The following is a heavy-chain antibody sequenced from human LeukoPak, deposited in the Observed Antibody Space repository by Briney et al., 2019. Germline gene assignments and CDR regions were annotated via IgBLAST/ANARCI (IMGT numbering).Heavy chain of an antibody. CDR1: GASIDSYY. CDR3: ARLPRYGGYDHFDY. V-gene: IGHV4-59*12. CDR2: IYYRGTT. Sequence: NPSATLSLTCTVSGASIDSYYWSWIRQPPGKGLEWIGYIYYRGTTSYNPFLKSRVTISVDTSKNQFSLKLNSVTAADTAVYYCARLPRYGGYDHFDYWGQGILVIVSS. J-gene: IGHJ4*02. D-gene: IGHD5-12*01.